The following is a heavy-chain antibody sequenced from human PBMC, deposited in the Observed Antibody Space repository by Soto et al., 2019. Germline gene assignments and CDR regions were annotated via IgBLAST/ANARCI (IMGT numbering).Heavy chain of an antibody. CDR2: IYHIGSP. D-gene: IGHD6-19*01. CDR3: VRDRALDSSGHWFDT. Sequence: QVQLQESGPGLVKPSQTLSLTCTVSGRPVSSGGYYWTWIRQHPGRGLEWIGYIYHIGSPSYYPSLENRVTISLDTSKNQFSLNLTSVTAADTAIYYCVRDRALDSSGHWFDTWGQGILVTVSS. CDR1: GRPVSSGGYY. J-gene: IGHJ5*02. V-gene: IGHV4-31*03.